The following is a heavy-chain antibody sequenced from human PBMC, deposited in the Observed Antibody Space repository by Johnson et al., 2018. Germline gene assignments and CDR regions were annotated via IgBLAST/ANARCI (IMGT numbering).Heavy chain of an antibody. CDR3: ARGPQDYYDSSSDAFDI. J-gene: IGHJ3*02. Sequence: QVQLVQSGAEVKKXGSSVKVSCKASGGTFSSYAISWVRQAPGQGLEWMGGIIPIFGTANYAQKFQGRVTITADESTSTAYMERSSLRSEDTAVYYCARGPQDYYDSSSDAFDIWGQGTMVTVSS. D-gene: IGHD3-22*01. V-gene: IGHV1-69*01. CDR2: IIPIFGTA. CDR1: GGTFSSYA.